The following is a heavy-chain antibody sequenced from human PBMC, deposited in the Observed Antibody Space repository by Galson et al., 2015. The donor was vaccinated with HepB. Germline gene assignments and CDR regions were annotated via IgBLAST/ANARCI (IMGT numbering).Heavy chain of an antibody. CDR1: GYTFTSYY. Sequence: SVKVSCKASGYTFTSYYMHWVRQAPGQGLEWMGIINPSGGSTSYAQKFQGRVTMTRDTSTSTVYMELSSLRSEDTAVYYCAGGWGIAAAGRGRLDYWGQGTLVTVSS. J-gene: IGHJ4*02. CDR2: INPSGGST. CDR3: AGGWGIAAAGRGRLDY. V-gene: IGHV1-46*01. D-gene: IGHD6-13*01.